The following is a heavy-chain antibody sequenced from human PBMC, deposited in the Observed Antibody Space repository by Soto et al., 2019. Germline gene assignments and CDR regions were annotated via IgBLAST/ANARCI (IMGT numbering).Heavy chain of an antibody. Sequence: SQTLSLTCAISGDSVSAHSAAWNWIRQSPSRGLEWLGRTYYRSKWNYDYAESVKSRMTITPDTSNNHFSLQLNSVTPEDTAVYYCVRKPIESLALYGMDVWGQGNTVTVSS. D-gene: IGHD1-1*01. V-gene: IGHV6-1*01. CDR2: TYYRSKWNY. J-gene: IGHJ6*02. CDR3: VRKPIESLALYGMDV. CDR1: GDSVSAHSAA.